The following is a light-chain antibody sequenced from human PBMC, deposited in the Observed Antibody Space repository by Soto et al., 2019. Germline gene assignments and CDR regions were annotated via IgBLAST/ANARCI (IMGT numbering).Light chain of an antibody. CDR3: AAWDDSLSGHWV. J-gene: IGLJ3*02. CDR1: RSNIGGNS. V-gene: IGLV1-44*01. CDR2: SND. Sequence: QSVLTQAPSASGTPGQTVTISCSGSRSNIGGNSVNWYQQLPGTAPKLLIHSNDQRPSGVPDRFSGSKSGTSASLAISGLQSEDDGDYFCAAWDDSLSGHWVFGGGTKLTVL.